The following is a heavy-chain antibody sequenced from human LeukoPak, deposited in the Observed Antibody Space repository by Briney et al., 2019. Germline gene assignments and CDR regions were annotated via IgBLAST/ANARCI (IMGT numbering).Heavy chain of an antibody. J-gene: IGHJ4*02. CDR3: ARSYDSYDY. CDR2: INPNSGGT. CDR1: GYTFTGYY. Sequence: ASVKVSCKASGYTFTGYYMHWVRQAPGQGLEWMGRINPNSGGTNYAQKFQGRVTMTRDTSISTVYMELSSLRSEDTAVYYCARSYDSYDYWGQGTLVTVSS. V-gene: IGHV1-2*06. D-gene: IGHD3-22*01.